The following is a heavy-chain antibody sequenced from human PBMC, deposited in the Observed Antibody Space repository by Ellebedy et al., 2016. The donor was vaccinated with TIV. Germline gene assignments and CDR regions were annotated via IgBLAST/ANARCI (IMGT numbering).Heavy chain of an antibody. V-gene: IGHV1-69*13. D-gene: IGHD6-19*01. Sequence: ASVKVSCKASGGIFRSYAISWVRQAPGQGLEWMGGIIAIFGTTNYAQKFQGRVTITADESTSTAYMELRSLRSEDTAMYYCARADGYSSGWYRYWGQGTLVTVSS. CDR3: ARADGYSSGWYRY. CDR2: IIAIFGTT. J-gene: IGHJ4*02. CDR1: GGIFRSYA.